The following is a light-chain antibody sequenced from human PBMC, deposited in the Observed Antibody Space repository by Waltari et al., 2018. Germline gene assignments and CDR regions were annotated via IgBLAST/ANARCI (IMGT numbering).Light chain of an antibody. CDR1: QSITGY. V-gene: IGKV1-39*01. Sequence: DIQMTQSPSSLSASIGDRVTITCRASQSITGYVNWYQQKPGKAPQLLLYAASSLQSGVPSRLSGGGSGTDFTLTISSLQPEDFTTYYCQQSYRAPHTFGGGTKVDIK. CDR2: AAS. J-gene: IGKJ4*02. CDR3: QQSYRAPHT.